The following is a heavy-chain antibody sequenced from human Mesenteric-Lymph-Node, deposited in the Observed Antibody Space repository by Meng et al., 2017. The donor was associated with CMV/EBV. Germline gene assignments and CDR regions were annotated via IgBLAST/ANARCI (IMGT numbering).Heavy chain of an antibody. CDR3: ARQYDFWSGYYPNDAFDI. Sequence: GESLKISCAASGFTFSDSCLNWVRQTPGKGLDWVSSISCSTAIYYADSVKGRFTISRDNAKNTLYLQMNSLRAEDTAVYYCARQYDFWSGYYPNDAFDIWGQGTMVTVSS. V-gene: IGHV3-69-1*01. J-gene: IGHJ3*02. CDR2: ISCSTAI. CDR1: GFTFSDSC. D-gene: IGHD3/OR15-3a*01.